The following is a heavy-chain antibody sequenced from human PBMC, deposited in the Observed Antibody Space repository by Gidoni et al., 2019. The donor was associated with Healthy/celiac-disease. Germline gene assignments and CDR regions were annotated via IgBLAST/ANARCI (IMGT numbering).Heavy chain of an antibody. CDR1: GFSLSTSGVG. V-gene: IGHV2-5*02. Sequence: QITLKESGPTLVKPTQTLTLTCTFSGFSLSTSGVGVGWIRQPPGKALEWLALIYWDDDKRYSPSLKSRLTITKDTSKNQVVLTMTNMDPVDTATYYCAHRRDYGRPGGFAPGQNDAFDIWGQGTMVTVSS. CDR2: IYWDDDK. D-gene: IGHD4-17*01. CDR3: AHRRDYGRPGGFAPGQNDAFDI. J-gene: IGHJ3*02.